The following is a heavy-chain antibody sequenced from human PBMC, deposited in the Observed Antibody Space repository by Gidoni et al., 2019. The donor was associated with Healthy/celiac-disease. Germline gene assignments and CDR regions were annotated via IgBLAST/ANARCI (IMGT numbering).Heavy chain of an antibody. CDR3: ARDLRGSGWYGDNFDY. D-gene: IGHD6-19*01. CDR2: IGSSSSTI. Sequence: EVQLVESGGGLVQPGGSLRLSCAASGFTFSSYSMNWVRQAPGKGLEWVSYIGSSSSTIYYADSVKGRFTISRDNAKNSLYLQMNSLRDEDTAVYYCARDLRGSGWYGDNFDYWGQGTLVTVSS. J-gene: IGHJ4*02. V-gene: IGHV3-48*02. CDR1: GFTFSSYS.